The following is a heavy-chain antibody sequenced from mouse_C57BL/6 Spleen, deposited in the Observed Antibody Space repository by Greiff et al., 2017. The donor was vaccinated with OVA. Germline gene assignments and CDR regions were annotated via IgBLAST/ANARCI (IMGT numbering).Heavy chain of an antibody. CDR3: ARQTPYYFDY. J-gene: IGHJ2*01. Sequence: EVQLVESGGGLVKPGGSLKLSCAASGFTFSSYTMSWVRQTPEKRLEWVATISGGGGNTYYPDSVKGRFTISRDNAKNTLYLQMSSLRSEDTALYYCARQTPYYFDYWGQGTTLTVSS. CDR2: ISGGGGNT. V-gene: IGHV5-9*01. CDR1: GFTFSSYT.